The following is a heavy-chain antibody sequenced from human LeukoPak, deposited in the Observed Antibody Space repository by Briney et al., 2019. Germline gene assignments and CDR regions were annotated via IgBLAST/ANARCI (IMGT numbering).Heavy chain of an antibody. CDR3: ARAYSSTWYFFDY. CDR2: LTPSSDNT. V-gene: IGHV1-8*03. CDR1: GYTFADYD. Sequence: ASVRVSCKTSGYTFADYDINWVRQAPGRGLGWRVWLTPSSDNTGYAQKFQGRVTFTSNTSISTAYMELTSLRSEDTAVYYCARAYSSTWYFFDYWGQGTLVTVSS. D-gene: IGHD6-13*01. J-gene: IGHJ4*02.